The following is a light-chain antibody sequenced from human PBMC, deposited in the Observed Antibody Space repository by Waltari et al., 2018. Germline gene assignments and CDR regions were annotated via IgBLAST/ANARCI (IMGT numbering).Light chain of an antibody. CDR1: QTLLNTNENVY. V-gene: IGKV2-30*01. Sequence: DLVLTQSPVTLAVTLGQSASISRTPIQTLLNTNENVYLNWFHPRPGQSPRRLIYQVSKRDAGVPDRFRGSGSHTDFTLTITRVEAEDVGVYFCMQGVRPWTFGQGTRLEIK. CDR2: QVS. CDR3: MQGVRPWT. J-gene: IGKJ1*01.